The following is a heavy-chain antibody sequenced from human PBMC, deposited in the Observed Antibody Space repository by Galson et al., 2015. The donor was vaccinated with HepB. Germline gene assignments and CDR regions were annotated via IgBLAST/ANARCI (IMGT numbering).Heavy chain of an antibody. J-gene: IGHJ3*02. D-gene: IGHD3-3*01. V-gene: IGHV1-8*01. CDR3: ALLEWSAGAFDI. CDR2: MNPNSGNT. Sequence: SVKVSCKASGYTFTSYDINWVRQATGQGLEWMGWMNPNSGNTGYAQKFQGRVTMTRNTSISTAYMELSSLRSEDTAVYYCALLEWSAGAFDIWGQGTMVTVSS. CDR1: GYTFTSYD.